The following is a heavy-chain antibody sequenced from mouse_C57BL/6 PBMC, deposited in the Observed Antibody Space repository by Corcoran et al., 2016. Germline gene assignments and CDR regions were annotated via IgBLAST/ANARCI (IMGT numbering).Heavy chain of an antibody. J-gene: IGHJ2*01. CDR1: GYTFTTYG. D-gene: IGHD2-3*01. CDR3: ARCDDGSYYFDY. CDR2: INTYSGVP. Sequence: QIQLVQSGPELKKPGETVKISCKASGYTFTTYGMSWVKRAPGKGLKWMGWINTYSGVPTYADDFKGRFAFSLETSASTAYLQINNLKNEDTATYFCARCDDGSYYFDYWGQGTTLTVSS. V-gene: IGHV9-3*01.